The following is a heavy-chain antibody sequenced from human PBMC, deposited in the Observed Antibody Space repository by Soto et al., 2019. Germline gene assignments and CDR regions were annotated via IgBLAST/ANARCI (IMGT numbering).Heavy chain of an antibody. Sequence: QVQLQESGPGLVKPSETLSLTCTVSGGSISSYYWSWIRQPPGKGLEWIGYIYYSGSTNYNPSLKSRVTISVDTSKNQSSLKLSSVTAADTAVYYCAGEPTWYYYAAGGQGTLVTVSS. CDR3: AGEPTWYYYAA. CDR2: IYYSGST. D-gene: IGHD3-10*01. J-gene: IGHJ4*02. V-gene: IGHV4-59*01. CDR1: GGSISSYY.